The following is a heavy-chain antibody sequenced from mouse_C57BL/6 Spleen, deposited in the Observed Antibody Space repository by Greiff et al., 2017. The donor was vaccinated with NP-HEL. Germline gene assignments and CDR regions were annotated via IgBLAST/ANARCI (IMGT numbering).Heavy chain of an antibody. CDR2: ISNGGGST. CDR3: ASHDYDYDAGNAMDY. CDR1: GFTFSDYY. Sequence: EVKLVESGGGLVQPGGSLKLSCAASGFTFSDYYMYWVRQTPEKRLEWVAYISNGGGSTYYPDTVKGRFTISGDNAKNTLYLQMSRLKSEDTAMYYCASHDYDYDAGNAMDYWGQGTSVTVSS. D-gene: IGHD2-4*01. J-gene: IGHJ4*01. V-gene: IGHV5-12*01.